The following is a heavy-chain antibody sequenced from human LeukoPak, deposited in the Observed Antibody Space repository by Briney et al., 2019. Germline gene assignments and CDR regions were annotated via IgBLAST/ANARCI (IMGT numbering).Heavy chain of an antibody. V-gene: IGHV4-34*01. CDR3: ARESSLRIIDY. D-gene: IGHD1-26*01. Sequence: PSETLSLTCAVYGGPFSGYYWSWIRQPPGKGLEWIGEINHSGSTNYNPSLKSRVTISVDTSKNQFSLKLSSVTAADTAVYYCARESSLRIIDYWGQGTLVTVSS. CDR2: INHSGST. CDR1: GGPFSGYY. J-gene: IGHJ4*02.